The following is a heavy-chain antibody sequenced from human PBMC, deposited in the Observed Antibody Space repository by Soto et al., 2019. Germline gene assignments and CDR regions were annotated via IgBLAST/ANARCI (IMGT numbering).Heavy chain of an antibody. CDR1: GFTFSDYY. Sequence: EVQLVESGGGLVQPGGSLRLSCAGSGFTFSDYYIDWVRQAPGKGLEWVGRSRDKGNSYSTDYAASVKGRFTISRDASKNSLYLQMNSLKTEDTALYYCTRWITGTTSSDYWGQGTLVTVSS. CDR2: SRDKGNSYST. CDR3: TRWITGTTSSDY. V-gene: IGHV3-72*01. D-gene: IGHD1-7*01. J-gene: IGHJ4*02.